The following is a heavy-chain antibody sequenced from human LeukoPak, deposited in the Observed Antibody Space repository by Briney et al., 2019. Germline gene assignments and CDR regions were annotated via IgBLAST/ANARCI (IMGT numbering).Heavy chain of an antibody. Sequence: SDPLTLPCTVSGGYISSSSYYWSWIRQPPGKGLEWIGSISYSGSTYYNPSLKSRVTISEDTSKNQFSLRLSSVTAADTAVYYCAGTGGDYYFDYWGQGTLVTVSS. CDR2: ISYSGST. J-gene: IGHJ4*02. V-gene: IGHV4-39*01. D-gene: IGHD3-16*01. CDR3: AGTGGDYYFDY. CDR1: GGYISSSSYY.